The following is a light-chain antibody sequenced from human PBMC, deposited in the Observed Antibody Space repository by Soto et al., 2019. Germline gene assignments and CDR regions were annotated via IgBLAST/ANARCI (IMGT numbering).Light chain of an antibody. V-gene: IGLV2-14*01. CDR1: SSDVGGYND. J-gene: IGLJ2*01. Sequence: QSVLTQPDSVSGSPGQSINISFTGTSSDVGGYNDVSWYQQHPGKAPTLIIYEVSNRPSGVSSRFSGSKSGNTASLTISGLQAEDEADYYCSSCRSSTTLVVFGGGTKLTVL. CDR2: EVS. CDR3: SSCRSSTTLVV.